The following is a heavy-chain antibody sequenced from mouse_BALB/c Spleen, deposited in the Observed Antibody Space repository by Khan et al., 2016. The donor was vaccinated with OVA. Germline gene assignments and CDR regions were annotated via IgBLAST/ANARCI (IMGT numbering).Heavy chain of an antibody. CDR2: ISSGGDYT. CDR1: GFTFSSYS. V-gene: IGHV5-6*01. J-gene: IGHJ3*01. D-gene: IGHD4-1*01. CDR3: ADHLTGSLAY. Sequence: EVELMESGGDLVKPGGSLKLSCAASGFTFSSYSMPWVRQTPDKRLEWVASISSGGDYTYYPDSVKGRFTISRDNAKNTLYLQMSDLKSEDTAMYYCADHLTGSLAYWGQGTLVTVPA.